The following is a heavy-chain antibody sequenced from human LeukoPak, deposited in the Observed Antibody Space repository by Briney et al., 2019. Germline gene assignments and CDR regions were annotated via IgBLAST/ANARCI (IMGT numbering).Heavy chain of an antibody. V-gene: IGHV1-69*06. J-gene: IGHJ3*02. Sequence: SVKVSCKASGGTFSSYAISWVRQAPGQGLEWMGGIIPIFGTANYAQKFQGRVTITADKSTRTAYMDLRSLRSDDTAVYYCARDLIVGATLAGGHDAFDIWGQGTMVTVSS. CDR1: GGTFSSYA. CDR2: IIPIFGTA. CDR3: ARDLIVGATLAGGHDAFDI. D-gene: IGHD1-26*01.